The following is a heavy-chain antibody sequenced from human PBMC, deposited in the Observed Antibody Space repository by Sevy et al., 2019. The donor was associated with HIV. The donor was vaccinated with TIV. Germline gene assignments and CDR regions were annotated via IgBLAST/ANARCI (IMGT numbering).Heavy chain of an antibody. CDR3: ATGRPYSHNDY. D-gene: IGHD4-4*01. V-gene: IGHV1-24*01. CDR1: GYTLTELS. J-gene: IGHJ4*02. CDR2: FDPEDGET. Sequence: ASVKVSCKVSGYTLTELSMHWVRQAPGKGLEWMGGFDPEDGETIYAQKFQGRVTMTEETSTDTAYMEQSSLSSEDTAVYYYATGRPYSHNDYWGQGTLVTVSS.